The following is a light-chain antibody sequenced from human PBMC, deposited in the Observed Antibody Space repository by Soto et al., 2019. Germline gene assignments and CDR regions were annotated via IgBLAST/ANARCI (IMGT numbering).Light chain of an antibody. V-gene: IGKV3-15*01. CDR1: QSVDSN. CDR3: QQYNNWRSYT. J-gene: IGKJ2*01. CDR2: GAS. Sequence: EIVMTQSPATLSVSPGERAALSCRASQSVDSNLAWYQQKPGQAPRLLIYGASTRATGIPARFSGSGSGTDFTLTISSLQSEDFAVYFCQQYNNWRSYTFGQGTKVDI.